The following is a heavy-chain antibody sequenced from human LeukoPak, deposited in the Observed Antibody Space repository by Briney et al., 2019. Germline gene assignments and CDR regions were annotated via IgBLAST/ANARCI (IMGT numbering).Heavy chain of an antibody. CDR3: ARGPTYYDILTGYTI. J-gene: IGHJ4*02. D-gene: IGHD3-9*01. CDR1: GLTFSSHW. CDR2: ITNDGSST. Sequence: PGGSLRLSCAASGLTFSSHWMHWVRQAPGKGLVWVSRITNDGSSTTYADSVKGRFTISRDNAKNMLYLQVNSLRAEDTAVYYCARGPTYYDILTGYTIWGQGTLVTVSS. V-gene: IGHV3-74*01.